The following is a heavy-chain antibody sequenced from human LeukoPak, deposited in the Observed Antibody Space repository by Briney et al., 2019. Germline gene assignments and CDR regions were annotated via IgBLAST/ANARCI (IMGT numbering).Heavy chain of an antibody. CDR1: GFTFSSYA. V-gene: IGHV3-23*01. CDR2: ISGSGGST. D-gene: IGHD3-22*01. J-gene: IGHJ5*02. Sequence: PGGSLRLSCAASGFTFSSYAMDWVRQAPGKGLEWVSAISGSGGSTYYADSVKGRFTISRDNSKNTLYLQMNSLRAEDTAVYYCAKGSYDSSGYLDWFDPWGQGTLVTVSS. CDR3: AKGSYDSSGYLDWFDP.